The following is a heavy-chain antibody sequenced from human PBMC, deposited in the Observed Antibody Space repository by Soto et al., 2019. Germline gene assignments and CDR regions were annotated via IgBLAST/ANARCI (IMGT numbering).Heavy chain of an antibody. CDR2: VKNNGGAT. Sequence: EVQLVESGGDLVKPGGSLRLSCAASGFIFSHAWFHWVRQPPGKGLELVARVKNNGGATDYAPSVQGRFTISRDDSKDTVYLQMSSLTSEDTAIYYCVADLGPAYDSNNWFDPWGQGTLVTVSS. CDR1: GFIFSHAW. V-gene: IGHV3-15*07. CDR3: VADLGPAYDSNNWFDP. D-gene: IGHD2-21*01. J-gene: IGHJ5*02.